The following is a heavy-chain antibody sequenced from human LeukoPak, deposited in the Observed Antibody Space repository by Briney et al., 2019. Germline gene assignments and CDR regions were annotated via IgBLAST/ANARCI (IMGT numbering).Heavy chain of an antibody. CDR2: ISSSDSTI. CDR3: ARDLGYSYPYYFDN. D-gene: IGHD5-18*01. V-gene: IGHV3-48*04. Sequence: GGSLRLSCAASGFSFSSFSMDWVRQAPGKGLEWISYISSSDSTIFYADSVKGRFTISRDNAKNSLFLQMDSLGAEDTAVYYCARDLGYSYPYYFDNWGQGTLVTVSS. CDR1: GFSFSSFS. J-gene: IGHJ4*02.